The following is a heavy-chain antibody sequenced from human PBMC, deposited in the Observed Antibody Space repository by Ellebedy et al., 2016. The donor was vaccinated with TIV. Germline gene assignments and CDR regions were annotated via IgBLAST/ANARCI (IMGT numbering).Heavy chain of an antibody. CDR3: AKGRGGGSDSSAPRYYFDY. V-gene: IGHV3-23*01. Sequence: PGGSLRLSCAASGFTFNNYAMSWVRQAPGKGLEWVSTISHTGGRTYYANSVEGRFIISRDNSKRTLYLQMNSLRAEDTAVYYCAKGRGGGSDSSAPRYYFDYWGLGTLVTVSS. D-gene: IGHD3-22*01. J-gene: IGHJ4*02. CDR1: GFTFNNYA. CDR2: ISHTGGRT.